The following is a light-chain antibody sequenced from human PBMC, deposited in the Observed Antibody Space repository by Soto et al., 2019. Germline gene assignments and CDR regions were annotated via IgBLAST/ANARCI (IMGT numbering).Light chain of an antibody. CDR1: SSDVGGYNY. CDR3: SSYTSSSTLPDV. Sequence: QSALTQPASVSGSPGQSITISCTGTSSDVGGYNYVSWYQQHPGKAPKLMIYDVSNRPSGVSNRFSGSKSGNTASLTISGLQAEDEADYSCSSYTSSSTLPDVFGTGTKLTVL. J-gene: IGLJ1*01. CDR2: DVS. V-gene: IGLV2-14*01.